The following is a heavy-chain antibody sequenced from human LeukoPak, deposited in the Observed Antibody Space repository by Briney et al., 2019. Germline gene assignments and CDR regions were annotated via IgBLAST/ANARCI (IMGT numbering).Heavy chain of an antibody. CDR2: ISYDGSNK. CDR1: GFTFSSYA. V-gene: IGHV3-30*04. D-gene: IGHD4-17*01. J-gene: IGHJ4*02. Sequence: PGGSLRLSCAASGFTFSSYAMHWVRQAPGKGLEWVAVISYDGSNKYYADSVKGRFTISRDNSKNTLYLQMNSLRAEDTAVYYCAREITDYGDYVVDYWGQGTLVTVSS. CDR3: AREITDYGDYVVDY.